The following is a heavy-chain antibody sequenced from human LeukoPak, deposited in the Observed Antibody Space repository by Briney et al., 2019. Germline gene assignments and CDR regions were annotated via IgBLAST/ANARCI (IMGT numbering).Heavy chain of an antibody. V-gene: IGHV3-21*01. Sequence: GGSLRLSCAASGFTFSSYTMNRVRQAPGKGLEWVSSISSSSTYIYYADSVRGRFTISRDNAKNSLYLQMNSLRAEDTAVYYCARDLCPNRFDPWGQGTLVTVSS. J-gene: IGHJ5*02. CDR2: ISSSSTYI. CDR1: GFTFSSYT. D-gene: IGHD5/OR15-5a*01. CDR3: ARDLCPNRFDP.